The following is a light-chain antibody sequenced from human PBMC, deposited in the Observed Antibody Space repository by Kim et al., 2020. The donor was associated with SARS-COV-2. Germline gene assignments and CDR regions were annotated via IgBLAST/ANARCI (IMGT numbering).Light chain of an antibody. V-gene: IGKV1-27*01. CDR2: GAS. Sequence: DIQMTQSPTSQSASVGDRVTIACRASQGITNYLAWYQQKPGKVPKLLIYGASTLHSGAPSRFSGSGSGTDFNLTISSLQPEDVATYYCQEYYSAPWTFGQGTKLEI. CDR3: QEYYSAPWT. J-gene: IGKJ1*01. CDR1: QGITNY.